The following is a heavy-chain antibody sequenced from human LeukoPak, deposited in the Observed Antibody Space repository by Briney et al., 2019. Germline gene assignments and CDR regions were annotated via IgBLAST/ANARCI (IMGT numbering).Heavy chain of an antibody. CDR3: SKVVVTAIPYFQH. CDR2: ISGSGGST. J-gene: IGHJ1*01. Sequence: GGSLRLSCAASGFTFSSYAMRWVRDAPGQGVEWGSAISGSGGSTYYADSVKGRFTISRDNSKNTLYLQMNSLRAEDTAVYYCSKVVVTAIPYFQHWGQGTLVTVSS. D-gene: IGHD2-21*02. CDR1: GFTFSSYA. V-gene: IGHV3-23*01.